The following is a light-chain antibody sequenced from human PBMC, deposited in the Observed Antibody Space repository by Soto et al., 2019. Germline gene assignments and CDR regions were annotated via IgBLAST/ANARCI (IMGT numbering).Light chain of an antibody. J-gene: IGKJ4*01. CDR1: QNIGRY. CDR3: QQRMSWPLT. Sequence: EIVLTQSPATLSLSPGERATLSCRASQNIGRYLAWYQQTPGQVPRLLIYDVSDRATGIPARFSGSGSGTDFTLTISSPEPEDFAVYFCQQRMSWPLTFGGGTKVESK. V-gene: IGKV3-11*01. CDR2: DVS.